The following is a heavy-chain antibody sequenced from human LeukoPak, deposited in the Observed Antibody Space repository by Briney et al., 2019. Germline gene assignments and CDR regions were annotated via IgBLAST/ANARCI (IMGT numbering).Heavy chain of an antibody. CDR1: GGSITSANW. CDR3: ARLRIRRGQLWSLPYFDY. J-gene: IGHJ4*02. Sequence: SETLSLTCAVSGGSITSANWWSWVRQSPGKGLEWIGEIYHTGNTNYNPSLNSRVSISLDTSKNQFSLKLSSVTAADTAVYYCARLRIRRGQLWSLPYFDYWGQGTLVTVSS. D-gene: IGHD5-18*01. V-gene: IGHV4-4*02. CDR2: IYHTGNT.